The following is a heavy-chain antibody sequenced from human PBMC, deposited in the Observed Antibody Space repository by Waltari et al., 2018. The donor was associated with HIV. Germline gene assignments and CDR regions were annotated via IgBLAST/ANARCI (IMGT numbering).Heavy chain of an antibody. Sequence: QVQLVQSGAEVKKPGASVKVPCKASGYTFTGYYMHWVRQAPGQGLEWMGWNNPDNGEKKYAQKFQGRVTMTRDTSISTAYMELSRLRSDDTAVYYCARDICNGGSCYSYYFDYWGQGTLVTVSS. D-gene: IGHD2-15*01. J-gene: IGHJ4*02. CDR1: GYTFTGYY. CDR3: ARDICNGGSCYSYYFDY. V-gene: IGHV1-2*02. CDR2: NNPDNGEK.